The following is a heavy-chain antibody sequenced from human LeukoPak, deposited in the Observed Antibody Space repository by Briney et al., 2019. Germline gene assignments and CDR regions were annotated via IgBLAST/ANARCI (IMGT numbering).Heavy chain of an antibody. V-gene: IGHV4-31*03. CDR3: ARMADYDFWSGYYRKIGRYFDY. J-gene: IGHJ4*02. CDR1: GGSISSGGYY. Sequence: PSETLSLTCTVPGGSISSGGYYWSWIRQHPGKGLEWIGYIYYSGSTYYNPSLKSRVTISVDTSKNQFSLKLSSVTAADTAVYYCARMADYDFWSGYYRKIGRYFDYWGRGTLVTVSS. D-gene: IGHD3-3*01. CDR2: IYYSGST.